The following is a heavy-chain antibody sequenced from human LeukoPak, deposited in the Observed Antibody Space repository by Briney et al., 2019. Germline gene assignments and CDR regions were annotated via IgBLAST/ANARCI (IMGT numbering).Heavy chain of an antibody. J-gene: IGHJ3*02. V-gene: IGHV4-34*01. CDR1: GGSFSGYY. CDR2: INHSGST. Sequence: PSETLSLTCAVYGGSFSGYYWSWICQPPGKGLEWIGEINHSGSTNYNPSLKSRVTISVDTSKNQFSLKLSSVTAADTAVYYCARPTESHYYDSSGYFDAFDIWGQGTMVTVSS. D-gene: IGHD3-22*01. CDR3: ARPTESHYYDSSGYFDAFDI.